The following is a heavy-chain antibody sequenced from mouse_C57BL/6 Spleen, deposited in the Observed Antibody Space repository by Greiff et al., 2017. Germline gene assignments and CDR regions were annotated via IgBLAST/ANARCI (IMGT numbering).Heavy chain of an antibody. Sequence: EVQGVESGGGLVKPGGSLKLSCAASGFTFSSYTMSWVRQTPEKRLEWVATISGGGGNTYYPDSVKGRFTISRDNAKNTLYLQMSSLRSEDTALYYCARRRNYGSRYFDYWGQGTTLTVSS. J-gene: IGHJ2*01. CDR1: GFTFSSYT. D-gene: IGHD1-1*01. CDR3: ARRRNYGSRYFDY. CDR2: ISGGGGNT. V-gene: IGHV5-9*01.